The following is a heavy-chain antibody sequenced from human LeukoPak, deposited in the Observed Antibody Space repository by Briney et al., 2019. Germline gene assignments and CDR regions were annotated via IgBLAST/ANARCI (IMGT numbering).Heavy chain of an antibody. J-gene: IGHJ4*02. CDR1: GFTFSSYG. D-gene: IGHD1-26*01. Sequence: PGGSLRLSCAASGFTFSSYGMHWVRRAPGKGLEWVAFIWYDGSNKYYADSVKGRFTISRDNSKNTLYLQMNSLRAEDTAVYYCAKGGAGSIFDYWGQGTLVTVSS. CDR2: IWYDGSNK. CDR3: AKGGAGSIFDY. V-gene: IGHV3-30*02.